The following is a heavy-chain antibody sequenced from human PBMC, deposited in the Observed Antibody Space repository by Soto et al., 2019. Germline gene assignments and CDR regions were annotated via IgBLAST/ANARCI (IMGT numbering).Heavy chain of an antibody. J-gene: IGHJ2*01. V-gene: IGHV3-49*03. CDR2: IRSKAYGGTT. D-gene: IGHD6-19*01. CDR3: TRVYSSGWYVFWYFDL. Sequence: GGSLRLSCTASGFTFCDYAMSWFRQAPGKGLEWVGFIRSKAYGGTTEYAASVKGRFTISRDDSKSIAYLQMNSLKTEDTAVYYCTRVYSSGWYVFWYFDLWGRGTLVTVSS. CDR1: GFTFCDYA.